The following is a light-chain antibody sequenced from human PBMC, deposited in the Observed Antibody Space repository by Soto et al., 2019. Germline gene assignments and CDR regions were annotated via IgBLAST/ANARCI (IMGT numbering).Light chain of an antibody. V-gene: IGKV2-30*02. Sequence: DVVVTQSPLSLPVTLGQPASISCRSSQSLIHSDGNTYLHWFQQRPGQSPRRLIYHVSIRDSGVPDRFSGSGSGTDFTLEISRVEAEEVGGYYCMQGRHWPYTFGPGTTVDIK. CDR1: QSLIHSDGNTY. CDR3: MQGRHWPYT. CDR2: HVS. J-gene: IGKJ3*01.